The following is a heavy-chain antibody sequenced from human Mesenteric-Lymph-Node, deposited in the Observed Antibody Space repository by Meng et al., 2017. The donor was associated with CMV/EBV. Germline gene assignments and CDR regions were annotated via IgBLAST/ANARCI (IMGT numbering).Heavy chain of an antibody. J-gene: IGHJ4*01. D-gene: IGHD1-26*01. V-gene: IGHV3-53*01. CDR1: GLIVSGNY. CDR3: AQGALHASLLLDH. Sequence: GESLKISCAASGLIVSGNYMSWVRQAPGKGLEWVSIIYSGGNTYYADSVKGRFTISRDSSKNTLDLQMNSLRAEDTAIYYCAQGALHASLLLDHWGHGTLVTVSS. CDR2: IYSGGNT.